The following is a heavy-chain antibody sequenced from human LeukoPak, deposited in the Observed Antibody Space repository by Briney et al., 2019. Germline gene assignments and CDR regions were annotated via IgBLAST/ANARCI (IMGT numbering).Heavy chain of an antibody. J-gene: IGHJ4*02. CDR3: ARERKYDSNFDY. V-gene: IGHV3-11*04. CDR1: GFTFSDYY. CDR2: ISSSGSTI. D-gene: IGHD1-1*01. Sequence: AGGSLRLSCAASGFTFSDYYMSWIRQAPGKGLEWVSYISSSGSTIYYADSVKGRFTISRDNAKNTLNLQMNSLRAEDTAVYYCARERKYDSNFDYWGQGTLVTVSS.